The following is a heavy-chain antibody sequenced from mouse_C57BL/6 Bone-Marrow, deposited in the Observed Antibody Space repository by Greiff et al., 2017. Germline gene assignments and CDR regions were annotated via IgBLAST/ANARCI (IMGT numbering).Heavy chain of an antibody. J-gene: IGHJ2*01. Sequence: QVQLKQSGAELVKPGASVKMSCKASGYTFTSYWITWVKQRPGQGLEWIGDIYPGSGSTNYNEKFKSKATLTVDTSSSTAYMPLSSLTSEDSAVYYCARAGYWYYFDYWGQGTTLTVSS. V-gene: IGHV1-55*01. D-gene: IGHD2-3*01. CDR1: GYTFTSYW. CDR2: IYPGSGST. CDR3: ARAGYWYYFDY.